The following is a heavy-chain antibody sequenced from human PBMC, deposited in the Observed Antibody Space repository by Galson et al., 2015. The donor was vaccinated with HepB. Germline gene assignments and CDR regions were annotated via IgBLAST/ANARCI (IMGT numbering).Heavy chain of an antibody. D-gene: IGHD3-22*01. CDR2: IGGSGGDT. J-gene: IGHJ4*02. CDR1: GFTFSSYA. Sequence: SLRLSCAASGFTFSSYAMSWVRQAPGKGLEWVSGIGGSGGDTYYADSVKGRFTISRDNSKSTLFLQMNSLRAEDTAVYYCAKDQYDSRGYYSSYFDCWGQGALVTVSS. V-gene: IGHV3-23*01. CDR3: AKDQYDSRGYYSSYFDC.